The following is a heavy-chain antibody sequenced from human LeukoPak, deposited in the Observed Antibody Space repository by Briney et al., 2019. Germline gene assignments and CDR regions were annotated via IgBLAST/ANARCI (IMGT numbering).Heavy chain of an antibody. CDR2: INPNGGGT. J-gene: IGHJ5*02. CDR3: ARDRGIAEADSFDP. CDR1: GNTFTGYY. V-gene: IGHV1-2*02. Sequence: ASVKVSCKASGNTFTGYYIHWVRQAPGQGPEWMGWINPNGGGTNYAQKFQGRVTMTRDTSISTAYMELSRLRSDDTAVYYCARDRGIAEADSFDPWGQGTLVTVSS. D-gene: IGHD6-13*01.